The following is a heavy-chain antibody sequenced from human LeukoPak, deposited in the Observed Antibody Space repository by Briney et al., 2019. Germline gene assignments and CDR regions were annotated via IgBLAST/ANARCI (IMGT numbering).Heavy chain of an antibody. CDR1: GGSISIYY. V-gene: IGHV4-59*01. D-gene: IGHD1-14*01. CDR2: IYYSGST. J-gene: IGHJ4*02. CDR3: ARGTSVDY. Sequence: PSETLSLTCTVSGGSISIYYWSWIRQPLGKGLEWIGYIYYSGSTNYNPSLKSRVTISVDTSKNQFSLKLSSVTAADTAVYYCARGTSVDYWGQGTLVTVSS.